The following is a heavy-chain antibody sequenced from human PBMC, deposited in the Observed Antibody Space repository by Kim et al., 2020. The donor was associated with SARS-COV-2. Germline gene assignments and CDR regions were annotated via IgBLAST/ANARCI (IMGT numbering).Heavy chain of an antibody. V-gene: IGHV4-59*13. Sequence: SETLSLTCTVSGASIRTFYWSWIRQAPGKGLEWIGFVFHSGSTKYNPSLKSRVTISADTSKNQFSLKLTSVTAADTAIYFCARDLGISGTDFHYFYGLDVWGQGTTVTVTS. D-gene: IGHD1-26*01. J-gene: IGHJ6*02. CDR2: VFHSGST. CDR3: ARDLGISGTDFHYFYGLDV. CDR1: GASIRTFY.